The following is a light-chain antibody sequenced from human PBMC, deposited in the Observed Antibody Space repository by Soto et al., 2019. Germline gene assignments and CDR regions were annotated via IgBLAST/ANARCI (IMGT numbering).Light chain of an antibody. CDR1: SSDVGGYNY. CDR3: TSYTNRYTYV. Sequence: QSALTQPASWSVSPGQSSTISCTRTSSDVGGYNYVAWYQQHPGKAPKLLIYNVSNRPSGVSNRFSGSKSGNTASLTISGLQAEDEADYYCTSYTNRYTYVFGTGTKVTVL. CDR2: NVS. J-gene: IGLJ1*01. V-gene: IGLV2-14*01.